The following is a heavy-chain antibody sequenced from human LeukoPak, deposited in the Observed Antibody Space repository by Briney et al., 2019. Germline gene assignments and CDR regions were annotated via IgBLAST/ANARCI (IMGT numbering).Heavy chain of an antibody. CDR1: GYTFTSYY. CDR3: ARGPLKGDFDY. Sequence: ASVKVSCKASGYTFTSYYMHWVRQAPGQGLEWMGMINPGGGRTGYAQKLQGRVTMTTDTSTSTAYMELRSLRSDDTAVYYCARGPLKGDFDYWGQGTLVTVSS. J-gene: IGHJ4*02. V-gene: IGHV1-46*01. CDR2: INPGGGRT.